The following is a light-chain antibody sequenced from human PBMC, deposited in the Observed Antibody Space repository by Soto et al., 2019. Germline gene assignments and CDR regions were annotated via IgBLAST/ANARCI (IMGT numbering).Light chain of an antibody. CDR2: WAS. J-gene: IGKJ1*01. CDR3: QQYYSTPRT. V-gene: IGKV4-1*01. CDR1: QSVLYSSNNKNY. Sequence: DIVMTQSPDSLAVSLGKRATINCKSSQSVLYSSNNKNYLAWYQQKPGQPPKLLIYWASTRESGVPDRFSGSGSGTDFTLTVSSLQAEDVAVYYCQQYYSTPRTFGQGIKVDIK.